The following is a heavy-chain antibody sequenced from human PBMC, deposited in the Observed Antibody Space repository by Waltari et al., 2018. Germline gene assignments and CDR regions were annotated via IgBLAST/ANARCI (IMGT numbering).Heavy chain of an antibody. CDR3: AREILRNVDWSHYALDV. Sequence: EVQLVESGGGLVQPGGSLSLSCAASGFSLSSYWMNWVRQAPGKGVGWGGGGGGGGGTKYYAASVKGRFTISRDNAGNSLFLQMNSVRAEDTGVYYCAREILRNVDWSHYALDVWGPGTTVTVAS. CDR2: GGGGGGTK. V-gene: IGHV3-7*01. CDR1: GFSLSSYW. J-gene: IGHJ6*02. D-gene: IGHD3-9*01.